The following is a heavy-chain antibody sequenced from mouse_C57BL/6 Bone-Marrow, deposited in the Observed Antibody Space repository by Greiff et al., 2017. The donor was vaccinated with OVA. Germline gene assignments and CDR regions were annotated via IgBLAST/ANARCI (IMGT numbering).Heavy chain of an antibody. J-gene: IGHJ2*01. D-gene: IGHD2-1*01. CDR2: IDPSDSYT. Sequence: QVQLQQPGAELVMPGASVKLSCKASGYTFTSYWMHWVKQRPGQGLEWIGEIDPSDSYTNYNQKFKGKSTLTVDKSSSTAYMQLSSLTSEDSAVYYCARLYGNYLYYFDYWGQGTTLKVSS. CDR1: GYTFTSYW. V-gene: IGHV1-69*01. CDR3: ARLYGNYLYYFDY.